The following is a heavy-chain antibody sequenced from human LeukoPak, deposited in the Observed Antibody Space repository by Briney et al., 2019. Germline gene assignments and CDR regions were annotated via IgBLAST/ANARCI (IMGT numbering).Heavy chain of an antibody. V-gene: IGHV4-39*07. D-gene: IGHD3-22*01. CDR1: GGSISSYY. Sequence: SETLSLTCAVSGGSISSYYWTWIRQPPGKGLEWIGSIYYSRSIYYSPSLKSRVTISVDTSKNQFSLKVTSVTAADTAVYYCARIIYYDASGYYPRHFDFWGQGTLVTVSS. CDR3: ARIIYYDASGYYPRHFDF. CDR2: IYYSRSI. J-gene: IGHJ4*02.